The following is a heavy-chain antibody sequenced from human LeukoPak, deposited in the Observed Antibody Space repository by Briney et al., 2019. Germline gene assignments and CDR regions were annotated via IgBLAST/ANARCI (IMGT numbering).Heavy chain of an antibody. V-gene: IGHV3-30-3*01. J-gene: IGHJ4*02. CDR3: ARGIEMATFYFDY. D-gene: IGHD5-24*01. CDR2: ISYDGSNK. Sequence: GGSLRLSCAASGFTFSSYAMHWVRQAPGKGLEWVAVISYDGSNKYYADSVKGRFTISRDKSKNTLYLQMNSLRAEDTAVYYCARGIEMATFYFDYWGQGTLVTVSS. CDR1: GFTFSSYA.